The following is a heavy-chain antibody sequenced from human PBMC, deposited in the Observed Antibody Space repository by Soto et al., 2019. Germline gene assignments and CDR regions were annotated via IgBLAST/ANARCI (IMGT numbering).Heavy chain of an antibody. CDR2: MSPNSGNT. CDR1: GYTFTSYD. J-gene: IGHJ5*02. D-gene: IGHD6-13*01. Sequence: QVQLLQSGAEVKKPGASVKVSCKASGYTFTSYDINWVRQATGQGLEWMGWMSPNSGNTGYAQKLQCRVTMTGNTSINTAYMELSSLRSEDTAVYYGARVVSSSCYGGPNWFDPWGQGTLVTDSS. V-gene: IGHV1-8*01. CDR3: ARVVSSSCYGGPNWFDP.